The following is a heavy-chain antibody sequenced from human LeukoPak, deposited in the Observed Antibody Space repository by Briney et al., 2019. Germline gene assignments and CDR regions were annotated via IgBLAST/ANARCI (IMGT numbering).Heavy chain of an antibody. CDR2: IYYSGST. J-gene: IGHJ3*02. CDR1: GDSISNYY. D-gene: IGHD1-26*01. CDR3: ASSSTGSYNDAFDI. V-gene: IGHV4-59*01. Sequence: SETMSLTCTVSGDSISNYYWSWIRQPPGKGLEWIGYIYYSGSTKYNPSLKSRVSISVDTSKKQFSLKVNSVTAADTAVYYCASSSTGSYNDAFDIWGQGTMVTVSS.